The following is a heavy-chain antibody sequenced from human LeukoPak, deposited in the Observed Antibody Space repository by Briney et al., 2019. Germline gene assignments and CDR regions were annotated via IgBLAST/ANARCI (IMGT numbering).Heavy chain of an antibody. J-gene: IGHJ6*03. CDR2: INPKRGGT. CDR3: AREGGSGTLYYYYYMDV. V-gene: IGHV1-2*02. CDR1: GYTFTGYY. D-gene: IGHD3-10*01. Sequence: ASVKVSCKASGYTFTGYYMHWVRQAPGQGVEGMGWINPKRGGTNYEQKFQGRVTITRDRTISKDYMEVRKLRSDDTAVYYCAREGGSGTLYYYYYMDVWGKGTTVTVSS.